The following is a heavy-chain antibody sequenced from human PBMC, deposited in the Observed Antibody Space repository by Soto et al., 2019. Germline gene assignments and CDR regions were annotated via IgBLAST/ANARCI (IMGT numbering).Heavy chain of an antibody. CDR2: IRNSGGST. CDR3: AKCDFGDPYWYFDF. V-gene: IGHV3-23*01. CDR1: GFPFNNYP. Sequence: EVQLLESGGGLVQPGGSLRLSCAASGFPFNNYPLSWVRQAPGKGLEWVATIRNSGGSTAYADSVKGRFSISRDQAKNTLHLQMNRLRVEDTAVYYCAKCDFGDPYWYFDFWGRGTLVTVSS. J-gene: IGHJ2*01. D-gene: IGHD4-17*01.